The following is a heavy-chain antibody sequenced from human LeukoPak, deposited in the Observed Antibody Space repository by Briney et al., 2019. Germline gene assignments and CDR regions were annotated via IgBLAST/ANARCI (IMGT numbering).Heavy chain of an antibody. V-gene: IGHV3-74*01. CDR3: ATQNSGSVDY. CDR2: INSDGSTT. Sequence: SGGSLRLSCTASGFTFSSYWMHWARQAPGKGLVWVSRINSDGSTTSYADSVKGRLTISRDNAKNTLYLQMNSLRAEDTAVYYCATQNSGSVDYWGQGTLVTVSS. CDR1: GFTFSSYW. J-gene: IGHJ4*02. D-gene: IGHD4-23*01.